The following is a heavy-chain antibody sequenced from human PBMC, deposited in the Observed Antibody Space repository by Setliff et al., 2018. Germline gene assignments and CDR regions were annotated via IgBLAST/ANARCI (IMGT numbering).Heavy chain of an antibody. CDR1: GYSFTNYY. CDR2: INPSGGST. D-gene: IGHD4-4*01. V-gene: IGHV1-46*03. Sequence: ASVKVSCKASGYSFTNYYIHWVRQAPGQGLEWVGIINPSGGSTSYAQKFQGRVTMTRDTSTSTVYMELSSLRSEDTAVYYCAKSGDYGNRGHFDCWGQGTLVTVSS. J-gene: IGHJ4*02. CDR3: AKSGDYGNRGHFDC.